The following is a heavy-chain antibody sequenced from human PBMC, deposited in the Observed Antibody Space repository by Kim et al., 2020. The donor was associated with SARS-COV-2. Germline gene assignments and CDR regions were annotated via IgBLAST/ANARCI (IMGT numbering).Heavy chain of an antibody. J-gene: IGHJ3*02. Sequence: SALSVKSRITITPDTSKNQLSLQLDSVTPEDTAVYYCARGADIFNYAFDIWGQGTKVTVSS. CDR3: ARGADIFNYAFDI. D-gene: IGHD2-2*02. V-gene: IGHV6-1*01.